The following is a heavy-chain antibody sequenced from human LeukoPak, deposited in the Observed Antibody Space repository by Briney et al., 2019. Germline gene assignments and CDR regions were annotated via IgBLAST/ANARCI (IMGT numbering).Heavy chain of an antibody. CDR1: GFTFDDYG. CDR3: ARGLSPYYYYYMDV. V-gene: IGHV3-48*01. Sequence: GGSLRLSCAASGFTFDDYGMSWVRHAPGKGLEWVSYISSSSNTIHYAESVKGRFTISRDNAKNSLYLQMNSLRAEDTAVYYCARGLSPYYYYYMDVWGKGTTVTVS. J-gene: IGHJ6*03. CDR2: ISSSSNTI.